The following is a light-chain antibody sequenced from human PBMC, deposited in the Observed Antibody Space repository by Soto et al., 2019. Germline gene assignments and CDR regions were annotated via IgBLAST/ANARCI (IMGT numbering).Light chain of an antibody. V-gene: IGKV1-5*01. J-gene: IGKJ1*01. CDR1: QSVSGW. CDR3: QQLITYPQT. Sequence: DIQMTQSPSTLSASVGDTVTVTCRASQSVSGWLAWYQQKPGEAPKLLIYAASTLQSGVPSRFSGSGSGTEFALAISSLQPEDFATYYCQQLITYPQTFGQGTKVDIK. CDR2: AAS.